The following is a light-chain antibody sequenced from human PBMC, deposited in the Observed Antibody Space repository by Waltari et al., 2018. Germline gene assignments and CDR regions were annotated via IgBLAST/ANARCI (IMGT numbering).Light chain of an antibody. Sequence: DIQMTQSPSSVSASVGDRVTITCRASQGTSSWLAWYQQKPGKAPKLLIFAAASLQSGVPSRFSGSGSGTYFTLTISSLQPEDVAIYYCQQADSFPFTFGGGTKVEI. J-gene: IGKJ4*01. CDR3: QQADSFPFT. CDR2: AAA. CDR1: QGTSSW. V-gene: IGKV1-12*01.